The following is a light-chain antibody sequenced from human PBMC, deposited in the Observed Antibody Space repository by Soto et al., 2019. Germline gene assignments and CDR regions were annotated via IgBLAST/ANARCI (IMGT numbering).Light chain of an antibody. CDR3: QQYMSSVT. V-gene: IGKV3-20*01. Sequence: EIVLTQSPGSLSLSPGQRATLSCRASQSVDTTFFAWYQKKPGQARRLLIYGASKRATGIPDRFSGSGSGTDFTHIISRLEPEDFAVYYCQQYMSSVTFGQGTKVEIK. CDR2: GAS. J-gene: IGKJ1*01. CDR1: QSVDTTF.